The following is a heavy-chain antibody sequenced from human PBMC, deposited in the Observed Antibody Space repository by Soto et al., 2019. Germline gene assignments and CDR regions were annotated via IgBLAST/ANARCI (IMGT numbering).Heavy chain of an antibody. J-gene: IGHJ4*02. CDR1: GFSLSTSGMC. CDR3: ARIDRFGQGSPHPDY. CDR2: IDWDDDE. D-gene: IGHD3-10*01. V-gene: IGHV2-70*11. Sequence: GSGPTLVNPTQTLTLTCTFSGFSLSTSGMCVSWIRQPPGKALEWLARIDWDDDEYYSTSLKTRLTISKDTSKNQVVLTMTNMDPVDTATYYCARIDRFGQGSPHPDYWGQGALVTVSS.